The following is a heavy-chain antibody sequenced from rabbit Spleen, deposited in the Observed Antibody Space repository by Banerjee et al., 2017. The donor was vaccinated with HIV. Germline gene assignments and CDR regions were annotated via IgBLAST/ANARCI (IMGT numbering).Heavy chain of an antibody. Sequence: QSLEESGGDLVKPGASLTLTCTASGVSFSFNSYMRWVRQAPGKGLEWIATIYSGSTTTYYATWAKGRFTISKTSSTTVTLQMTSLTAADTATYFCASDIRGYGAFDLWGQGTLVTVS. J-gene: IGHJ4*01. CDR2: IYSGSTTT. V-gene: IGHV1S40*01. CDR1: GVSFSFNSY. D-gene: IGHD1-1*01. CDR3: ASDIRGYGAFDL.